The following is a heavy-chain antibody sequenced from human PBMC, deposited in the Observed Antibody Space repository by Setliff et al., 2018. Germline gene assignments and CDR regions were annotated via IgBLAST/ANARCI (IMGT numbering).Heavy chain of an antibody. V-gene: IGHV4-39*07. CDR3: ARGGVLGTGDFDY. J-gene: IGHJ4*02. CDR1: GGSISTATYY. D-gene: IGHD3-16*01. CDR2: IYWSGNT. Sequence: SETLSLTCTVSGGSISTATYYWGWVRQSPGKGLEWIGSIYWSGNTWYNPSFESRVTISIDTSKNQFSLKLNSVTAADTAVYYCARGGVLGTGDFDYWGQGTLVTVSS.